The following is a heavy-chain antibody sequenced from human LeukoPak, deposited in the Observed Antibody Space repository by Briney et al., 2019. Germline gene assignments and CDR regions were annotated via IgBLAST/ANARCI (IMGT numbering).Heavy chain of an antibody. CDR1: GVSISSSAYY. CDR3: ARGHCSGSSCYGRAFDP. J-gene: IGHJ5*02. D-gene: IGHD2-2*01. V-gene: IGHV4-31*03. CDR2: SYSGST. Sequence: PSETLSLTCSVSGVSISSSAYYWSWIRQHPGKGLEWIGYSYSGSTFYNPSLKTRVSISVDTSKNQFSLNLTSVTAADTAVYYCARGHCSGSSCYGRAFDPWGQGTLVTVSS.